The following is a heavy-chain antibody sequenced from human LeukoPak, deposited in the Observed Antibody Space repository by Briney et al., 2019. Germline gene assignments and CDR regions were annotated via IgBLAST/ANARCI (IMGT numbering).Heavy chain of an antibody. V-gene: IGHV4-39*01. CDR1: GDSISSSNSY. CDR3: ARSSYYFDY. Sequence: SETLSLTCTVSGDSISSSNSYWGWIRQPPGKGLEWIGSIYYSGNTYYNASLKSRVTISVDTSKNQFSLKLTSVTAADTAVYYCARSSYYFDYWGQGTLVTVSS. J-gene: IGHJ4*02. CDR2: IYYSGNT.